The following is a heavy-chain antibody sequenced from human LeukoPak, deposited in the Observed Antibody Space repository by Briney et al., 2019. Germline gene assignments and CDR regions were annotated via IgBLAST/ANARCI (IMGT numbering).Heavy chain of an antibody. CDR1: GGSFSGYY. CDR2: INHSGST. CDR3: ARQAIFGVVTVGP. J-gene: IGHJ5*02. V-gene: IGHV4-34*01. D-gene: IGHD3-3*01. Sequence: PSETLSLTCAVYGGSFSGYYWSWIRQPPGKGLEWIGEINHSGSTNYNPSLKSRVTISVDTSKNQFSLKLSSVTAADTAVYYCARQAIFGVVTVGPWGQGTLVTVSP.